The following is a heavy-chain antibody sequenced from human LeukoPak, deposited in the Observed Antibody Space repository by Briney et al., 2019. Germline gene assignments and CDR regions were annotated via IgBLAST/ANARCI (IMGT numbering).Heavy chain of an antibody. CDR3: ARTPYGDYRKRLDY. Sequence: GGSLRLSCAASGFTFSSYEMNWVRQAPGKGLEWVSYISSSGSTIYYADSVKGRFTISRDNAKNSLYLQMNSLRAEDTALYYCARTPYGDYRKRLDYWGQGTLVTVSS. D-gene: IGHD4-17*01. J-gene: IGHJ4*02. CDR1: GFTFSSYE. CDR2: ISSSGSTI. V-gene: IGHV3-48*03.